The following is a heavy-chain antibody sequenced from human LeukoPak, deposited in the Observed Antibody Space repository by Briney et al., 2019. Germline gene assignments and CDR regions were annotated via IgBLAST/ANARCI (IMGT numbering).Heavy chain of an antibody. CDR2: ISAYNGNT. D-gene: IGHD2-2*01. CDR1: GYTFTSYG. V-gene: IGHV1-18*01. J-gene: IGHJ3*02. Sequence: GASVKVSCKASGYTFTSYGISWVRQAPGQGLEWMGWISAYNGNTNYAQKLQGRVTMTTDTSTSTAYMELRSLRSDDTAVYYCARSDQIVVVPAAPSDIWGQGTMVTVSS. CDR3: ARSDQIVVVPAAPSDI.